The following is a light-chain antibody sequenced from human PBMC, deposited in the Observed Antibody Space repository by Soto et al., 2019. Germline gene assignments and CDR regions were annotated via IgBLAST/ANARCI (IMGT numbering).Light chain of an antibody. J-gene: IGLJ3*02. CDR1: TSNIGNNY. CDR2: DNN. V-gene: IGLV1-51*01. CDR3: GTWDGSLSARV. Sequence: QSVLTQPPSVSAAPGQKVTISCSGSTSNIGNNYVSWYQQFPGTAPKLLIYDNNKRLSEIPDRFSGSKSGTSATLGITGLQTGDEADYYCGTWDGSLSARVFGGGTKVTVL.